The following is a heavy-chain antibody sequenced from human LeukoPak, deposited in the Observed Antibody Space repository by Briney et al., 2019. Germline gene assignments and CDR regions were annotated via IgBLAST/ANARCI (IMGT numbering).Heavy chain of an antibody. V-gene: IGHV1-46*01. Sequence: ASVKVSCKASGGTFSSYATSWVRQAPGQGLEWMGIINPSGGSTSYAQKFQGRVTMTRDTSTSTVYMELSSLRSEDTAVYYCARDIPGIAVTWGQGTLVTVSS. CDR2: INPSGGST. CDR3: ARDIPGIAVT. J-gene: IGHJ5*02. CDR1: GGTFSSYA. D-gene: IGHD6-19*01.